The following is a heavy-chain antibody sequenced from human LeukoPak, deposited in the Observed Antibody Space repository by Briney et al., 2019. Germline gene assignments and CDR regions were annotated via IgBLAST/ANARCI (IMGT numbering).Heavy chain of an antibody. CDR1: GRTFSSYA. V-gene: IGHV1-69*01. D-gene: IGHD3-22*01. J-gene: IGHJ4*02. CDR2: IIPIFGTA. CDR3: ARGTYYYDSSGYLNY. Sequence: ASVKVSCKASGRTFSSYAISWVRQAPGQGLEWMGGIIPIFGTANYAQKFQGRVTITADESTSTAYMELSSLRSEDTAVYYCARGTYYYDSSGYLNYWGQGTLVTVSS.